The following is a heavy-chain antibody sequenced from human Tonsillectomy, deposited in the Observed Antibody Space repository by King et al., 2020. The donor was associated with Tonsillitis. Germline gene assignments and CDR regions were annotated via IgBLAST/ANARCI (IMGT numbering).Heavy chain of an antibody. Sequence: VQLVESGGGVVQPGRSLRLSCAASGFTFSTYAMHWVRQAPGKGLEWVAVISYDGSDKDYADSVKGRFIISRDNSRNTLSLRMNSLRTEDTAVYYCARDQVVYWGTYYYYGMDVWGQVTTVTVSS. D-gene: IGHD7-27*01. V-gene: IGHV3-30*04. J-gene: IGHJ6*02. CDR2: ISYDGSDK. CDR1: GFTFSTYA. CDR3: ARDQVVYWGTYYYYGMDV.